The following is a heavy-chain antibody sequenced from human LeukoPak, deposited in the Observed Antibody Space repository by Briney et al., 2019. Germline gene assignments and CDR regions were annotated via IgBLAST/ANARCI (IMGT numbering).Heavy chain of an antibody. Sequence: SETLSLTCTVSGASISSSSSYWGWIRQPPGKGLEWIGSIYYSGNTYYNPSLKGRLTISADTSKNQFSLKLDSVTAADTAVYYCARGYCSTTSCYDGSWFDPWGQGTLVTVSS. V-gene: IGHV4-39*01. D-gene: IGHD2-2*01. CDR3: ARGYCSTTSCYDGSWFDP. J-gene: IGHJ5*02. CDR2: IYYSGNT. CDR1: GASISSSSSY.